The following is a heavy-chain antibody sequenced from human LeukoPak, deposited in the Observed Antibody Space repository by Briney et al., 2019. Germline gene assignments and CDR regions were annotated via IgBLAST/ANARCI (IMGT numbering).Heavy chain of an antibody. CDR1: GGSFSGYY. Sequence: PSETLSLTCAVYGGSFSGYYWSWIRQPPGKGLEWIGEINHSGSTNYNPSLKSRVTISVDTSKNQFSLKLSSVTAADTAVCYCARRYYGSGTNYFDYWGQGTLVTVSS. CDR3: ARRYYGSGTNYFDY. V-gene: IGHV4-34*01. J-gene: IGHJ4*02. D-gene: IGHD3-10*01. CDR2: INHSGST.